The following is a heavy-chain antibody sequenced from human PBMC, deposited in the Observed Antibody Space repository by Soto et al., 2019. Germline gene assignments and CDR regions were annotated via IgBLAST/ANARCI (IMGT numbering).Heavy chain of an antibody. Sequence: GGSLRLSCAASGFTFSSYAMVWVRQATGEGLEWVSSIGGSGSYTYYADSVKGRFTISRDNFKSTLYLQMNSLRAEDTAVYYCAKDNLAPYSKGWAIRFDPWGQGTLVTVSS. J-gene: IGHJ5*02. V-gene: IGHV3-23*01. CDR2: IGGSGSYT. CDR3: AKDNLAPYSKGWAIRFDP. CDR1: GFTFSSYA. D-gene: IGHD6-19*01.